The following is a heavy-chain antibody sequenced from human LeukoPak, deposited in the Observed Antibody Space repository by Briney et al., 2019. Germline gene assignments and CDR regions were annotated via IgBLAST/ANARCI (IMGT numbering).Heavy chain of an antibody. CDR1: GGSNSSYY. Sequence: SETLSLTCTVSGGSNSSYYWSWIRQPAGKGLEWIGRIYTSGSTNYNPSLKSRVTMSVDTSKNQFSLKLSSVTAADTAVYYCARDRGEHDYGDMDWFDPWGQGTLVTVSS. CDR2: IYTSGST. D-gene: IGHD4-17*01. CDR3: ARDRGEHDYGDMDWFDP. V-gene: IGHV4-4*07. J-gene: IGHJ5*02.